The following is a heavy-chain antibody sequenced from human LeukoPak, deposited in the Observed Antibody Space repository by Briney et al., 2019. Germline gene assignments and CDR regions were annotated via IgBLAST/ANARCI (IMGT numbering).Heavy chain of an antibody. J-gene: IGHJ4*02. CDR2: IIPIFGTA. CDR3: AKDTGGWDYDSSGYYGIDY. Sequence: ASVKVSCKASGGTFSSYAISWVRQAPGQGLEWMGGIIPIFGTANYAQKFQGRVTITADESTSTAYMELSSLRSEDTAVYYCAKDTGGWDYDSSGYYGIDYWGQGTLVTVSS. V-gene: IGHV1-69*13. D-gene: IGHD3-22*01. CDR1: GGTFSSYA.